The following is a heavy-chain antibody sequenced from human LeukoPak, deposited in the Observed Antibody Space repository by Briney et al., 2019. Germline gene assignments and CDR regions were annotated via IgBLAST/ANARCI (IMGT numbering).Heavy chain of an antibody. J-gene: IGHJ6*01. CDR2: ISSSSSYI. V-gene: IGHV3-21*01. CDR1: GFTFSSYS. D-gene: IGHD3-3*01. Sequence: GGSLRLSCAASGFTFSSYSMNWVRQAPGKGLEWVSYISSSSSYIYYADSVKGRFTISRGNAKNSLYLQMNSLRAEDTAVCYCTRQQRIMEWLLLTPPSYYYYGMEVSGEGNPWTVSS. CDR3: TRQQRIMEWLLLTPPSYYYYGMEV.